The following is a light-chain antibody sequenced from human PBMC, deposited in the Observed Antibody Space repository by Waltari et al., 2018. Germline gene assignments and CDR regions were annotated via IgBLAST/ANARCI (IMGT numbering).Light chain of an antibody. CDR2: DVF. CDR1: QGLLHSNGNTY. V-gene: IGKV2-30*02. J-gene: IGKJ1*01. Sequence: DVVLTPAPLPLPTISGQPAYISCRSSQGLLHSNGNTYLSWYHQKPGQPPRRLIYDVFNQDAGVPNRFSGSGAGTDFTLKISRVEAEDVGVYFCGQGTHSPWTFGQGTKVEIK. CDR3: GQGTHSPWT.